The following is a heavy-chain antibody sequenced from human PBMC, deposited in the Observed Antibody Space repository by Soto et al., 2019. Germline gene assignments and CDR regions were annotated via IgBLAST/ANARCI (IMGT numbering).Heavy chain of an antibody. CDR1: GFTFSNYA. D-gene: IGHD6-19*01. V-gene: IGHV3-64*01. CDR3: ASREQSDYYYMDV. J-gene: IGHJ6*03. Sequence: EVQLVESGGGLVQPGGSLRLSCAASGFTFSNYAMDWVRQAPGKVLEYVSGISRDNSKNTLYLQMGSLRAEDMAVYYCASREQSDYYYMDVWGKGTSVTVSS.